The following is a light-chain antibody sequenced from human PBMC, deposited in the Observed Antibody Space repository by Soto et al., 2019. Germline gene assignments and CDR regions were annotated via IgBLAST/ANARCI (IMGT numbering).Light chain of an antibody. CDR3: HEAGSWLIT. Sequence: ERVVWQAPGSLSFYPPTIAAVSCRASQSISSNYLAWYQQKPGQAPRLLISGACSRAAGISDKFSGSGSGTDFTLTISRLEAEDCVGYFCHEAGSWLITSGQGTRPAIK. J-gene: IGKJ5*01. CDR2: GAC. V-gene: IGKV3-20*01. CDR1: QSISSNY.